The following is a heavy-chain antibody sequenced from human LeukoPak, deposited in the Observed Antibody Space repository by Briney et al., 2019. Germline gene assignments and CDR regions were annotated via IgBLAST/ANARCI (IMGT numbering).Heavy chain of an antibody. CDR2: IYDSGST. Sequence: SETLSLTCTVPGGSISGYYWSWIRQPPGKGLEWIGYIYDSGSTNYNPSLKSRVTISVDTSKNQFSLKLSSVTAADMAVYYCARVGGTNYYYYGMGVWAKGPRSPSP. CDR1: GGSISGYY. CDR3: ARVGGTNYYYYGMGV. J-gene: IGHJ6*02. V-gene: IGHV4-59*01. D-gene: IGHD3-10*01.